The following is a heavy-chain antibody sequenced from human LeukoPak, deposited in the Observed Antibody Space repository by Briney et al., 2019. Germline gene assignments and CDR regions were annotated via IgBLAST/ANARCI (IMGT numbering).Heavy chain of an antibody. D-gene: IGHD6-6*01. J-gene: IGHJ4*02. V-gene: IGHV4-59*01. Sequence: SETLSLTCTVSGGSISSYYWSWIRQPPGKGLEWIGYIYYSGSTNYNPSLKSQVTISVDTSKNQFSLKLSSVTAADTAVYYCASGGGIAAHDYWGQGTLVTVSS. CDR1: GGSISSYY. CDR2: IYYSGST. CDR3: ASGGGIAAHDY.